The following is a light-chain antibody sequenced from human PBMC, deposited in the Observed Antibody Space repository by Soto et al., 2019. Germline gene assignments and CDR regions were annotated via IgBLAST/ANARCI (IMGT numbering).Light chain of an antibody. Sequence: EIVMTQSTATLSVSPGGRATLSCRASQSISDTLAWYQQKPGQAPRLLIYSASARATGFPARFSGSGSGTDFTLTISSLQSEDFAVYYCQQYNNWPWTFGQGTKVDIK. J-gene: IGKJ1*01. V-gene: IGKV3-15*01. CDR1: QSISDT. CDR2: SAS. CDR3: QQYNNWPWT.